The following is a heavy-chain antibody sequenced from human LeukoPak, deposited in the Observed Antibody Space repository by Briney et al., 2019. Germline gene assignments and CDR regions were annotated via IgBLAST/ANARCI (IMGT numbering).Heavy chain of an antibody. V-gene: IGHV3-23*01. CDR1: GFTLSSYA. CDR2: ISGSGGST. Sequence: GSLRLSCAASGFTLSSYAMSWVRQAPGKGLEWVSAISGSGGSTYYADSVKGRFTISRDNSKNTLHLQMNSLRAEDTAVYYCAKKSSYGFYYFDYWGQGTLVTVSS. J-gene: IGHJ4*02. CDR3: AKKSSYGFYYFDY. D-gene: IGHD5-18*01.